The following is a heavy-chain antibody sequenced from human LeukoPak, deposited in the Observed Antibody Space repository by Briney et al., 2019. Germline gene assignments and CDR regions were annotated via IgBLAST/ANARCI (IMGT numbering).Heavy chain of an antibody. Sequence: PSETLSLTCTVSGGSISSYYWSWIRQPAGKGLEWIGRIYTSGSTNYNPSLKSRVTMSVDTSKNQFSLKLSSVSAADTAVYYCARDVRDYIWGSYRSSYYFDYWGQGILVTVSS. D-gene: IGHD3-16*02. CDR1: GGSISSYY. V-gene: IGHV4-4*07. CDR3: ARDVRDYIWGSYRSSYYFDY. J-gene: IGHJ4*02. CDR2: IYTSGST.